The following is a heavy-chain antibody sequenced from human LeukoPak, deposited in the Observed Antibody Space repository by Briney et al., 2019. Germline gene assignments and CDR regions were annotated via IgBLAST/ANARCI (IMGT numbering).Heavy chain of an antibody. J-gene: IGHJ4*02. CDR3: ARLLGDFEY. CDR1: GYTFTDYY. V-gene: IGHV1-2*06. Sequence: GASVKVSCKASGYTFTDYYMHWVRQAPGQGLEWMGRINPKSGGTSFAQKFQGRVTMTRDTSISIAYMELSRLRSDDTAVYYCARLLGDFEYWGQGTLVTVSS. CDR2: INPKSGGT. D-gene: IGHD3-16*01.